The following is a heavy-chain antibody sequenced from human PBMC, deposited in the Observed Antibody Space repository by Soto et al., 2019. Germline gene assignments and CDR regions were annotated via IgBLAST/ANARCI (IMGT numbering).Heavy chain of an antibody. CDR2: ISSTSSFT. CDR3: ARRDGYNYFDF. V-gene: IGHV3-11*06. CDR1: GFTFSDSY. D-gene: IGHD5-12*01. Sequence: QVQLVESGGGLVKPGGSLRLSCVASGFTFSDSYMSWVRQAPGKGLEWVSYISSTSSFTDYAESVKGRFFISRDNAKNSLFLQMNSLRAEDTALYYCARRDGYNYFDFWGQGTLVSVSS. J-gene: IGHJ4*02.